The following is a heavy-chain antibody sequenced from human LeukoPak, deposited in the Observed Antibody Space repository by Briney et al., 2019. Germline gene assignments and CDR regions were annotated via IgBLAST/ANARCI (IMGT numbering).Heavy chain of an antibody. J-gene: IGHJ4*02. V-gene: IGHV4-30-2*01. CDR2: IYHSGST. Sequence: PSETLSLTCAVSGGSISSGGYSWRWIRQPPGKGLEWIGYIYHSGSTYYNPSLKSRVTISVDRSKNQFSLKLSSVTAADTAVYYCARGSSTNGVCYGIFDYWGQGTLVTVSS. CDR3: ARGSSTNGVCYGIFDY. CDR1: GGSISSGGYS. D-gene: IGHD2-8*01.